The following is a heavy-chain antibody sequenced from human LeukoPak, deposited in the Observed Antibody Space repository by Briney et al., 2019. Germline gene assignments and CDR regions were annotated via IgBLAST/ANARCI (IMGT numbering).Heavy chain of an antibody. CDR1: RCTFSGYY. V-gene: IGHV1-2*02. J-gene: IGHJ4*02. CDR3: AKSAQYSSAWFTGSFDY. D-gene: IGHD6-13*01. CDR2: INPNSGDT. Sequence: ASVKVSCKASRCTFSGYYLHWVRQAPGQGLQWVGWINPNSGDTHYAQMFQGRVTMTRDTSINTAYMELRRVRSDDTAVYYCAKSAQYSSAWFTGSFDYWGQGTLVTVSS.